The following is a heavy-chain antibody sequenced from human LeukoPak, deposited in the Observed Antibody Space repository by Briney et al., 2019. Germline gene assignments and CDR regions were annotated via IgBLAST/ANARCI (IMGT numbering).Heavy chain of an antibody. Sequence: GRSLRLSCAASGFTFDDYAKHWVRQAPGKGLEWVSGISWNSGSIGYADSVKGRFTVSRDNAKNSLYLQMNSLRAEDTALYYCAKGGDGYNSPFDYWGQGTLVTVSS. D-gene: IGHD5-24*01. J-gene: IGHJ4*02. CDR2: ISWNSGSI. CDR3: AKGGDGYNSPFDY. V-gene: IGHV3-9*01. CDR1: GFTFDDYA.